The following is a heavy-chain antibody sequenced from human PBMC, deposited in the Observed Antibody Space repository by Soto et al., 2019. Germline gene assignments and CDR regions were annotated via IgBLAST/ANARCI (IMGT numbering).Heavy chain of an antibody. D-gene: IGHD3-9*01. CDR2: INPNSGGT. CDR3: ARATDYDILTGEHPTHYYYYGMDV. Sequence: RPSVKVSCKASGYTFTGYYMHWVRQAPGQGLEWMGWINPNSGGTNYAQKFQGWVTMTRDTSISTAYMELSRLRSDDTAVYYCARATDYDILTGEHPTHYYYYGMDVWGQGTTVTVSS. J-gene: IGHJ6*02. V-gene: IGHV1-2*04. CDR1: GYTFTGYY.